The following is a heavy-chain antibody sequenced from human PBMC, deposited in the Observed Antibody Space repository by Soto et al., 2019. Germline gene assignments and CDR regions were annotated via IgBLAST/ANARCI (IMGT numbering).Heavy chain of an antibody. J-gene: IGHJ4*02. CDR1: GGSISTRDSY. CDR2: SYYTRST. Sequence: SETLSLTCVVSGGSISTRDSYWGWVRQAPGKGLEFIGSSYYTRSTYYNPSLESRVTVSVDTSENHFSLKLTSVTAADTAVYYCVKQGYYGSGTYYSGYSFDFWSQGSLVT. CDR3: VKQGYYGSGTYYSGYSFDF. V-gene: IGHV4-39*01. D-gene: IGHD3-10*01.